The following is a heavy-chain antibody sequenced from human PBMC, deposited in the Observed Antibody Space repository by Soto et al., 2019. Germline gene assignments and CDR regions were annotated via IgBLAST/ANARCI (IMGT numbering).Heavy chain of an antibody. Sequence: QVQLQESGPGLVKPSQTLSLTCTVSGGSISSGGYYWSWIRQHPGKGLEWIGYIYYSGSTYYNPSLKSRVTISVDTSKNQFSLKLSSVTAADTAVYYCARANIVVVPAAYGAFDIWGQGTMVTVSS. D-gene: IGHD2-2*01. CDR3: ARANIVVVPAAYGAFDI. CDR2: IYYSGST. J-gene: IGHJ3*02. V-gene: IGHV4-31*03. CDR1: GGSISSGGYY.